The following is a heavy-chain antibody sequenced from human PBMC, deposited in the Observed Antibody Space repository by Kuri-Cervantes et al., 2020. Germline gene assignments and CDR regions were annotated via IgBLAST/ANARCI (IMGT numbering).Heavy chain of an antibody. CDR3: TTIFYYDRSDPFDF. V-gene: IGHV3-15*01. J-gene: IGHJ4*02. D-gene: IGHD3-22*01. CDR2: IKSETNGGTT. CDR1: GFTFSSAW. Sequence: GESLKISCVASGFTFSSAWMSWVRQAPGKGLEWVGRIKSETNGGTTDYAAPVKGRFTISRDDSENTLYLQMNRLKTDDTAVYYCTTIFYYDRSDPFDFWGQGTLVTVSS.